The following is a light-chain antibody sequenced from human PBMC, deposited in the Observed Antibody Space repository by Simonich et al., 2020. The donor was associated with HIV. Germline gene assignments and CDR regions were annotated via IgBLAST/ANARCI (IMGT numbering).Light chain of an antibody. CDR2: GAF. CDR1: QSVSSN. CDR3: QQYNNWWT. V-gene: IGKV3-15*01. Sequence: EIVMTQSPATLSVSPGERAPLSCRASQSVSSNLAWYQQKPGQAPRLLIYGAFTRATGIPARFSGSGSGTEFTLTISSLQSEDFAIYYCQQYNNWWTFGQGTKVEIK. J-gene: IGKJ1*01.